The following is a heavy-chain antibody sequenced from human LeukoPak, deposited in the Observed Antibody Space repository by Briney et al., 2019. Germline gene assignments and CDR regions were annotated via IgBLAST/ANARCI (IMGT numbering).Heavy chain of an antibody. V-gene: IGHV3-23*01. CDR3: AKDICTPTSRLFYFDS. J-gene: IGHJ4*02. CDR1: GFTFSIYS. D-gene: IGHD2-8*01. Sequence: GESLRLSCTASGFTFSIYSMSWVRQAPGEGLEWVSGITVSGSNTYYADSVKGRFTISRDDSKNTLYLQMNNLRAEDTALYYCAKDICTPTSRLFYFDSWGQGTLVTVSS. CDR2: ITVSGSNT.